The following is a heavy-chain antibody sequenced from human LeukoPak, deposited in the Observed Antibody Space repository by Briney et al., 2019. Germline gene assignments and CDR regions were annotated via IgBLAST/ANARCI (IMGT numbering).Heavy chain of an antibody. CDR3: ARLGGSPWY. Sequence: PSETLSLTCTVSGVSISSYYWSWIRQPPGKGLEWIGYIYYSGSTNYNPSLKSRVTISVDTSKNQFSLKLSSVTAADTAVYYCARLGGSPWYWGQGTLVTVSS. CDR2: IYYSGST. D-gene: IGHD1-26*01. CDR1: GVSISSYY. V-gene: IGHV4-59*01. J-gene: IGHJ4*02.